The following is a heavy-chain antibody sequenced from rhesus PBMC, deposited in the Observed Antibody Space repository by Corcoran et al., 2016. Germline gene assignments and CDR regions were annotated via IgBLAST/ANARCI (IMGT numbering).Heavy chain of an antibody. Sequence: QVQLQESGPGLVKPSETLSLTCAVSGYSISSGYYWGWIRQPPGKGLQWMGHTSSGGPTYLNPSPKIRVTRSVDTSKYKFSLKLSSVTAADTAVYYCARHGGGVINFDYWGQGVLVTVSS. CDR2: TSSGGPT. J-gene: IGHJ4*01. CDR3: ARHGGGVINFDY. V-gene: IGHV4S14*01. CDR1: GYSISSGYY. D-gene: IGHD3-22*01.